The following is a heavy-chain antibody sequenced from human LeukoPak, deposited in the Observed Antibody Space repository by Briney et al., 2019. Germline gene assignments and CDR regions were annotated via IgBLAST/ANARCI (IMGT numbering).Heavy chain of an antibody. CDR2: IYYSENT. CDR3: ARGATATYYYGMDV. Sequence: SEALSLTCTVSGGSISSYYWSWIRQSPEKGLEWIGYIYYSENTYYNPSLKSRVTISVDTSKNQISLKLSSVIVADTAVYYCARGATATYYYGMDVWGQGTTVTVSS. CDR1: GGSISSYY. D-gene: IGHD5-18*01. V-gene: IGHV4-59*01. J-gene: IGHJ6*02.